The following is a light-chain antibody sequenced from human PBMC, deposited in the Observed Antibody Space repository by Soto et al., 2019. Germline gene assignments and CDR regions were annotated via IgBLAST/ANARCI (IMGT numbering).Light chain of an antibody. V-gene: IGLV2-23*01. CDR1: SSDVGSYNL. CDR3: CSYAGSSTLVV. J-gene: IGLJ2*01. Sequence: QSALTQPASVSGSPGQSITISCTGTSSDVGSYNLVSWYQQHPGKAPKLMIYEGSKWPSGVSNRFSGSKSGNTASLTISGLQAEDDADYYCCSYAGSSTLVVFGGGTKLTVL. CDR2: EGS.